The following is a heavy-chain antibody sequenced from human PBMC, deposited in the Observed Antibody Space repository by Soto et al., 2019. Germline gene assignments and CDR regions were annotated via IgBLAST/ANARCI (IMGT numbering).Heavy chain of an antibody. CDR2: TYYSGST. J-gene: IGHJ5*02. CDR1: GGSISSGGYY. V-gene: IGHV4-31*03. Sequence: QVQLQESGPGLVKPSQTLSLTCTFSGGSISSGGYYWSWIRQHPGKGLEWIGYTYYSGSTYYNPSLKSRVTIAVDTSKNQFSLKLSSVTAADTAVYYCAREQQLIMGGGWFDPWGQGTLVTVSS. D-gene: IGHD6-13*01. CDR3: AREQQLIMGGGWFDP.